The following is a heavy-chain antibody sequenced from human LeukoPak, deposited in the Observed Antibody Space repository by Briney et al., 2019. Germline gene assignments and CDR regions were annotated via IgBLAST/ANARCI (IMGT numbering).Heavy chain of an antibody. D-gene: IGHD5-24*01. CDR1: GYSISSGYY. CDR2: IYHSGST. CDR3: ARGATIKASAEYFQH. Sequence: SETLSLTCTVSGYSISSGYYWGWIRQPPGKGLEWIGSIYHSGSTYYNPSLKSRVTISVDTSKNQFSLKLSSVTAADTAVYYCARGATIKASAEYFQHWGQGTLVTVSS. J-gene: IGHJ1*01. V-gene: IGHV4-38-2*02.